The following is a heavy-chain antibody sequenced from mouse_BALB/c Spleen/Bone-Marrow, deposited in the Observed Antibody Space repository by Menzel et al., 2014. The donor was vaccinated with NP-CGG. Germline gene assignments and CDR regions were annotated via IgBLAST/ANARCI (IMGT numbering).Heavy chain of an antibody. CDR3: TRLYGNFLLYAMAS. CDR1: DFNIKDTY. J-gene: IGHJ4*01. Sequence: EVQLQQSGAALVKPGASVKLSCTASDFNIKDTYMHWVKQRPEQGLEWFGRVVPANGNTKYDPKFQGKATITADTSSNTAYLQHSSLTSEDSAVYYCTRLYGNFLLYAMASWGQGPSGPV. V-gene: IGHV14-3*02. CDR2: VVPANGNT. D-gene: IGHD2-1*01.